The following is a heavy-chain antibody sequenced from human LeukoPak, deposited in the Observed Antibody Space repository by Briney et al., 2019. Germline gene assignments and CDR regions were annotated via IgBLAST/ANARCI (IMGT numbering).Heavy chain of an antibody. Sequence: GGSLRLCCAASGSTFSNYAMSWVRQAPGKGLEWVSGITGSGDSKFYADCVKGRFTISRDNSENTLSLQMKSLRAEDTAVYYCAKFDCSGSSCYQFDCWGQGTLVTVSS. CDR1: GSTFSNYA. CDR3: AKFDCSGSSCYQFDC. J-gene: IGHJ4*02. V-gene: IGHV3-23*01. CDR2: ITGSGDSK. D-gene: IGHD2-15*01.